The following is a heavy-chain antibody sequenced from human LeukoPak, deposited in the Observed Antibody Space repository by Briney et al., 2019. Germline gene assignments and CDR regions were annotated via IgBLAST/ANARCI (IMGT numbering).Heavy chain of an antibody. Sequence: SETLSLTCSVSGGSIRSSDDNWGFVRQTPGKGLEWMGSIYYTGSSHYNPSLESRVTISVDKSKNQFSLKLSSVTAADTAVYYCARSFGFHYDSSGYRTGAFDIWGQGTMVTVSS. CDR1: GGSIRSSDDN. J-gene: IGHJ3*02. V-gene: IGHV4-39*07. CDR3: ARSFGFHYDSSGYRTGAFDI. D-gene: IGHD3-22*01. CDR2: IYYTGSS.